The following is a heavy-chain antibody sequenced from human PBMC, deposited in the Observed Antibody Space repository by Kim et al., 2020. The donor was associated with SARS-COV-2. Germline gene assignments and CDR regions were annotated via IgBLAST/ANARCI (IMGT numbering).Heavy chain of an antibody. CDR3: ARGRLTCLDY. V-gene: IGHV4-34*01. D-gene: IGHD5-12*01. CDR1: GGSFSGYY. CDR2: INHSGST. J-gene: IGHJ4*02. Sequence: SETLSLTCAVYGGSFSGYYWSWIRQPPGKGLEWIGEINHSGSTNYNPSLKSRVTISVDTSKNQFSLKLSSVTAADTAVYYCARGRLTCLDYWGQGTLVTVSS.